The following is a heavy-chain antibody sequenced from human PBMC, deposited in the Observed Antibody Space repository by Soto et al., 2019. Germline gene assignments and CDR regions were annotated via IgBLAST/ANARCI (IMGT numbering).Heavy chain of an antibody. D-gene: IGHD3-10*01. Sequence: EVQLLESGGGLIQPGGSLRLSCPASGFTFSSYAMSWVRQAPGKGLEWVSSINVGVGNTHYADSARGRFTISRDSSKNKLYLQMNSLRAEDTAIYYCAKNYYFDSWGQAALVTVSS. CDR3: AKNYYFDS. V-gene: IGHV3-23*01. CDR2: INVGVGNT. J-gene: IGHJ4*02. CDR1: GFTFSSYA.